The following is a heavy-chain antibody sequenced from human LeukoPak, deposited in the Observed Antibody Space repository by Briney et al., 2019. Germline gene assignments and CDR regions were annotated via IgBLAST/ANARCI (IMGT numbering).Heavy chain of an antibody. CDR2: NYTSGST. V-gene: IGHV4-4*09. J-gene: IGHJ2*01. Sequence: PSETLSLTCTVSGGSISSYYWSWIRQPPGKGLAGIGYNYTSGSTNYNPSLKSRVTISVDTSKTQLSLKLSSVTAADADVYYCASPDRRWYFDLWGRGTLVTVSS. CDR1: GGSISSYY. CDR3: ASPDRRWYFDL.